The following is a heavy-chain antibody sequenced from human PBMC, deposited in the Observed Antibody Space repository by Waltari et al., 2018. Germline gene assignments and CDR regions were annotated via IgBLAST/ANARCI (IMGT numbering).Heavy chain of an antibody. J-gene: IGHJ4*02. Sequence: QLPLQESGSRLLKPSQTLSLPCSVPGASISNGDFSWSWIRQPPGKGLQWIGFLYHSGSRYYNPSLKSRVSMSADRSKSQFSLKLDSVTAADTAVYYCARADCSGGSCLGFDSWGQGTLVTVSS. CDR3: ARADCSGGSCLGFDS. CDR2: LYHSGSR. V-gene: IGHV4-30-2*01. D-gene: IGHD2-15*01. CDR1: GASISNGDFS.